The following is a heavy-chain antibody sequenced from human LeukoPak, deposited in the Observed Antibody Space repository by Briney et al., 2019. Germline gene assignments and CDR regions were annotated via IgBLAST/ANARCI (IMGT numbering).Heavy chain of an antibody. J-gene: IGHJ4*02. V-gene: IGHV4-59*08. D-gene: IGHD6-19*01. CDR1: GGSINSHY. CDR3: VRRDTGWNYFDY. Sequence: SETLSLTCAVSGGSINSHYWGWIRQPPGKGLQWIGDIYYTGKNNYNPSLKSRVTISLDTSKYHLSLNLTSVVAADTAIYYCVRRDTGWNYFDYWGQGILVTASS. CDR2: IYYTGKN.